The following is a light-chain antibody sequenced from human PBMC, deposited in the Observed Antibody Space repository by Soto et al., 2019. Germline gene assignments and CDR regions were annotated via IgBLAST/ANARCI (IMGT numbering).Light chain of an antibody. CDR1: QGIANY. CDR3: QKYNSAPRT. J-gene: IGKJ1*01. CDR2: AAS. Sequence: DIQMTQSPSSLSASVGDRVTITCRASQGIANYLAWYQHKPGKVPNLLIYAASALQSGVPSRFSGGGSGTDFTHTISSLQPEDVATYYCQKYNSAPRTFGQGTKVDIK. V-gene: IGKV1-27*01.